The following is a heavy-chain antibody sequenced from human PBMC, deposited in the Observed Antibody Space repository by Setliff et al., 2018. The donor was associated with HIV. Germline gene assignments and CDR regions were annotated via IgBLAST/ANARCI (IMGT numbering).Heavy chain of an antibody. D-gene: IGHD6-19*01. CDR3: ARDGGPGSGWGDYSYYFSMDV. J-gene: IGHJ6*03. V-gene: IGHV1-3*01. Sequence: ASVKVSCKASGYTFTNYAIHWVRQAPGQRLEWMGWINAGNGDTKYSQKFQGRVTITTDTSASTAYVELNSLSSEDTAVYYCARDGGPGSGWGDYSYYFSMDVWGKGTTVTVSS. CDR1: GYTFTNYA. CDR2: INAGNGDT.